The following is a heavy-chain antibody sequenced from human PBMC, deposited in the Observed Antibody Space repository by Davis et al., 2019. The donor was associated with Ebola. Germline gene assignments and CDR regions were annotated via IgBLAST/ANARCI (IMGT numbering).Heavy chain of an antibody. CDR2: IFSNDEK. V-gene: IGHV2-26*01. J-gene: IGHJ5*02. CDR3: ARMRYDYVWGSYRIQNWFDP. Sequence: SGPTLVKPTETLTLTCTVSGFSLSNARMGVSWIRQPPGKALEWLAHIFSNDEKSYSTSLKSRLTISKDTSKSQVVLTMTNMDPVDTATYYCARMRYDYVWGSYRIQNWFDPWGQGTLVTVSS. D-gene: IGHD3-16*02. CDR1: GFSLSNARMG.